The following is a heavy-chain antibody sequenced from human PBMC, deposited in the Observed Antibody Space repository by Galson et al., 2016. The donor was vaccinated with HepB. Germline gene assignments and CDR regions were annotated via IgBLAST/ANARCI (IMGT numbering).Heavy chain of an antibody. CDR2: ISANNGNT. D-gene: IGHD2-21*02. Sequence: SVKVSCKASGYTFARYGITWVRQAPGQGLEWMGWISANNGNTDYAQKFQGRVRMTTDTSSTTAYMEVRSLRSDDTAVYYCARAEGYCGGDCTIYYIDYWGQGTLVTVPS. V-gene: IGHV1-18*01. J-gene: IGHJ4*02. CDR3: ARAEGYCGGDCTIYYIDY. CDR1: GYTFARYG.